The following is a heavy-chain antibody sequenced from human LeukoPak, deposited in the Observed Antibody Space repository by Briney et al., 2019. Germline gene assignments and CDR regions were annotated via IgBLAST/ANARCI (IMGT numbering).Heavy chain of an antibody. D-gene: IGHD2-15*01. J-gene: IGHJ3*02. Sequence: GGSLRLSCAASEFTFSSYAMSWVRQAPGKGLEWVSAISGSGGSTYYADSVKGRFTISRDNSKNTLYLQMNSLRAEDTAVYYCAKEDYCSGGSCYPDAFDIWGQGTMVTVSS. CDR2: ISGSGGST. CDR3: AKEDYCSGGSCYPDAFDI. V-gene: IGHV3-23*01. CDR1: EFTFSSYA.